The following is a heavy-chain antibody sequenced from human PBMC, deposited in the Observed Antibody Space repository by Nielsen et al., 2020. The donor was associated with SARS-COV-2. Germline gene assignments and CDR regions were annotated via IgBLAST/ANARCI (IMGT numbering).Heavy chain of an antibody. J-gene: IGHJ3*02. CDR1: GGPISSGGYS. V-gene: IGHV4-30-2*01. D-gene: IGHD3-16*01. CDR3: ARGGRITFGGADDAFDI. CDR2: IYHSGRT. Sequence: SETLSLTCAVSGGPISSGGYSGSWIRQPPGKGLEWIGYIYHSGRTYYNPSLKSRVTISVDRSKNQFSLKLSSVTAADTAVYYCARGGRITFGGADDAFDIWGQGTMVTVSS.